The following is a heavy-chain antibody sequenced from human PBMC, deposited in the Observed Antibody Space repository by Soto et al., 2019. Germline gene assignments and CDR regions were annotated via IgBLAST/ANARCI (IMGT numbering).Heavy chain of an antibody. CDR3: ARDARTYSGSIRHLDY. Sequence: GWSLRLSCAASGFTFGSYSMNWVRQAPGKGLEWVSYINSDGSTVYYTDSVKGRFTISRDNAKNSLYLQMNSLRAEDTAVYYCARDARTYSGSIRHLDYWGQGTLVTVSS. J-gene: IGHJ4*02. CDR2: INSDGSTV. D-gene: IGHD1-26*01. CDR1: GFTFGSYS. V-gene: IGHV3-48*04.